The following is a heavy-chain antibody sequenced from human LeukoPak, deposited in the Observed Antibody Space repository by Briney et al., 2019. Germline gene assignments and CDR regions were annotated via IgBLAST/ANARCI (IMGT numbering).Heavy chain of an antibody. Sequence: GGSLRLSCAASGFTFSSYGMHWVRQAPGKGLEWVAVISYDGSNKYYADSVKGRFTISRDNSKNTLYLQMNSLRAEDTAVYYCAKPRGPTDYYYYGMDVWGQGTTVTVSS. CDR2: ISYDGSNK. CDR1: GFTFSSYG. V-gene: IGHV3-30*18. J-gene: IGHJ6*02. CDR3: AKPRGPTDYYYYGMDV.